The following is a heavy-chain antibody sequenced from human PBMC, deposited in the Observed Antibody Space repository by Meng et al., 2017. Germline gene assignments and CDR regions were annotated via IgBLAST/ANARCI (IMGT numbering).Heavy chain of an antibody. V-gene: IGHV4-59*01. CDR2: IYYGGST. J-gene: IGHJ4*02. D-gene: IGHD3-10*01. CDR3: ARVSIGEIGELEHLDS. CDR1: GDSISNYY. Sequence: SETLSLTCTVSGDSISNYYWGWIRQPPGKGLEWIGYIYYGGSTIYNPSLRSRVTISQDTSNNHLSLKLSSVTAADTAVYYCARVSIGEIGELEHLDSWGQGTLVTVSS.